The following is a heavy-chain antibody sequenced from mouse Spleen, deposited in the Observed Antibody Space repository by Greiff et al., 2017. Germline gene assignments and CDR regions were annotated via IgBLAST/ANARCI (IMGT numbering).Heavy chain of an antibody. V-gene: IGHV1-64*01. Sequence: QVQLQQPGAELVKPGASVKLSCKASGYTFTSYWMHWVKQRPGQGLEWIGMIHPNSGSTNYNEKFKSKATLTVDKSSSTAYMQLSSLTSEDSAVYYCARWHYDGYLDYWGQGTTLTVSS. CDR1: GYTFTSYW. J-gene: IGHJ2*01. CDR3: ARWHYDGYLDY. CDR2: IHPNSGST. D-gene: IGHD2-3*01.